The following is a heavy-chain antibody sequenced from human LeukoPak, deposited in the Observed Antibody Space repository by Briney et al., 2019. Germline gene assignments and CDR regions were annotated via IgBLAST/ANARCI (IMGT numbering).Heavy chain of an antibody. V-gene: IGHV3-66*02. D-gene: IGHD1-26*01. CDR1: GFTVSSNY. J-gene: IGHJ4*02. CDR3: ARDSSEGATGFDY. CDR2: IYSGGST. Sequence: GGSLRLSCAASGFTVSSNYMSWVRQAPGKGLEWVSVIYSGGSTYYAGSVKGRFTISRDNSKNTLYLQMNSLRAEDTAVYYCARDSSEGATGFDYWGQGTLVTVSS.